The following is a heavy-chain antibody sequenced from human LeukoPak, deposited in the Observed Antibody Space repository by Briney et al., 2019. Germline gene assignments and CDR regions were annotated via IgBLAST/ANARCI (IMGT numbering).Heavy chain of an antibody. V-gene: IGHV4-59*01. CDR2: IYYSGST. D-gene: IGHD3-3*01. CDR1: GGSISSYY. CDR3: ARDEMNGFLDY. J-gene: IGHJ4*02. Sequence: PSETLSLTCTASGGSISSYYWGWIRRPPGKGMKWIGYIYYSGSTNYNPSLKSRVTISVDTSKNQFSLKLSSVTAADTAVYYCARDEMNGFLDYWGQGTLVSVSS.